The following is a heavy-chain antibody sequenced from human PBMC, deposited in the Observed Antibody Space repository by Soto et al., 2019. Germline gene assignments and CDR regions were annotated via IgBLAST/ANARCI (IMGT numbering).Heavy chain of an antibody. J-gene: IGHJ5*02. CDR2: IYYSGST. D-gene: IGHD1-1*01. CDR1: GGSISSSSYY. Sequence: SETLSLTCTVSGGSISSSSYYWGWIRQPPGKGLEWIGSIYYSGSTYYNPSLKSRVTISVDTSKNQFSLKLSSVTAADTAVYYCARLVQLERLISGNWFDPWGQGTLVTVSS. V-gene: IGHV4-39*01. CDR3: ARLVQLERLISGNWFDP.